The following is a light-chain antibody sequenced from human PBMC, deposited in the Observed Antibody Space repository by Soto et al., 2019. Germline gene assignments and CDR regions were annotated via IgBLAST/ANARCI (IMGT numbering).Light chain of an antibody. CDR1: QSVSSN. Sequence: EIVMTQSPATLSVSPGERATLSCRASQSVSSNLAWYQQKPGQAPRLLIYAASARATDVPGRFSGGGSGTEFTHTISSLQPEDSAVYYCQQYENCPPWTFGQGTKVEI. J-gene: IGKJ1*01. CDR2: AAS. CDR3: QQYENCPPWT. V-gene: IGKV3-15*01.